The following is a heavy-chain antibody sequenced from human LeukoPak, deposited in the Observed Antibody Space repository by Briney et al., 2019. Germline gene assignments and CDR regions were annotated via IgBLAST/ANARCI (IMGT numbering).Heavy chain of an antibody. CDR2: IRYDGNIK. J-gene: IGHJ4*02. V-gene: IGHV3-30*02. CDR1: GFTFSSYG. Sequence: GGSLRLSCGASGFTFSSYGMLWVRQSPGKGLEWVAFIRYDGNIKFYADSMKGRFTISRDNSKNTLYLHINSLRPEDTALYYCVKDNPLDYWGQGTLVIVSS. D-gene: IGHD1-14*01. CDR3: VKDNPLDY.